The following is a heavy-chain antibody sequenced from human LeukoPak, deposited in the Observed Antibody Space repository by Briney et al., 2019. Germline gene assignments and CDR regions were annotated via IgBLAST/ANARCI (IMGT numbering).Heavy chain of an antibody. Sequence: GGSLTLSCAASGFTFSTYSMNWVRQAPGKGLEWVSSISSGRGYIYYADSVKGRFSISRDNAKNSLYLQMNSLRAEDTAVYYCARQCYYYDSNESCDYWGQGTLVTASS. CDR2: ISSGRGYI. J-gene: IGHJ4*02. D-gene: IGHD3-22*01. CDR1: GFTFSTYS. CDR3: ARQCYYYDSNESCDY. V-gene: IGHV3-21*01.